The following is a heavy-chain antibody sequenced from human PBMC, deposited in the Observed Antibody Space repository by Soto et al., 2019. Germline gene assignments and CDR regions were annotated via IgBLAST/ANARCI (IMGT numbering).Heavy chain of an antibody. CDR1: GYTFTSYA. J-gene: IGHJ4*02. CDR2: INAGNGNT. D-gene: IGHD5-12*01. Sequence: ASVKVSCKASGYTFTSYAMHWVRQAPGQRLEWMGWINAGNGNTKYSKKFQGRVTITRDTSASTAYMELSSLRSEDTAVYYCARDGPSRKQNVATRGDYWGQGTLVTVSS. V-gene: IGHV1-3*01. CDR3: ARDGPSRKQNVATRGDY.